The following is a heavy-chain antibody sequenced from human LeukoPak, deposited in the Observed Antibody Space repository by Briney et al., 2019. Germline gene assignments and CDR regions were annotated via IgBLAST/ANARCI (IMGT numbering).Heavy chain of an antibody. CDR1: GGSISSSSYY. CDR3: ARIAVAGREGGY. CDR2: IYYSGST. V-gene: IGHV4-39*01. Sequence: SETLSLTSTVSGGSISSSSYYWGWIRQPPGKGLEWIGSIYYSGSTYYNPSLKSRVTISVDTSKNQFSLKLSSVTAADTAVYYCARIAVAGREGGYWGQGTLVTVSS. J-gene: IGHJ4*02. D-gene: IGHD6-19*01.